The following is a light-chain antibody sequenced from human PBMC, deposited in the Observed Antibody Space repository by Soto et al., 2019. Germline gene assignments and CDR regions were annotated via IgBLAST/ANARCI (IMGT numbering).Light chain of an antibody. CDR2: DAS. V-gene: IGKV3-11*01. Sequence: EIVLTQSPATLSLSPGDTATLSCRASQNINNYLAWYQQKPGQAPRLLIYDASNRATGIPPRFSGRGSGTDFTHTISSVEPEDFAVYYCQQRTDWPPPSFGGGTNVEVE. J-gene: IGKJ4*01. CDR3: QQRTDWPPPS. CDR1: QNINNY.